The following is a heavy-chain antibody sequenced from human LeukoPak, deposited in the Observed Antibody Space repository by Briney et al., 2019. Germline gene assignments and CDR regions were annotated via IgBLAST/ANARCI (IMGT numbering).Heavy chain of an antibody. D-gene: IGHD3-3*01. V-gene: IGHV1-8*01. CDR2: MNPNSGNT. Sequence: GSVKVSCKASGYTFTSYDINWVRQATGQGLEWMGWMNPNSGNTGYAQKFQGRVTMTRNTSIRTAYMELSSLRSEDTAVYYCARVTTAMYYDFWSGYPPGEIDYWGQGTLVTVSS. CDR3: ARVTTAMYYDFWSGYPPGEIDY. J-gene: IGHJ4*02. CDR1: GYTFTSYD.